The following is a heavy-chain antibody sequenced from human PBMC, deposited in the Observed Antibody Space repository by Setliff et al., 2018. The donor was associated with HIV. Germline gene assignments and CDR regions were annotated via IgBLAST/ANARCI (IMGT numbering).Heavy chain of an antibody. Sequence: LSLTCAVSGYSISSGYYWGWIRQPPGKGLEWISYISSSSTYTNYADSVKGRFTISRDNAKNSLYLQMNSLRAEDTAVYYCAKVSRPVTTFQYYFDYWGQGTLVTVSS. J-gene: IGHJ4*02. D-gene: IGHD4-17*01. CDR1: GYSISSGYY. CDR3: AKVSRPVTTFQYYFDY. V-gene: IGHV3-11*06. CDR2: ISSSSTYT.